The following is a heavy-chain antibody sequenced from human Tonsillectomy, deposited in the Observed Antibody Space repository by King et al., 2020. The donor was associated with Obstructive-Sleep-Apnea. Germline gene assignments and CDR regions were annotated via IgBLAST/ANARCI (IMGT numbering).Heavy chain of an antibody. Sequence: VQLVESGGGVVQPGRSLRLSFAASGFTFSSYGMHWVRQAPGKGLEWGAVISYDGSNKYYADSVKGRFTISRDNSKNTLYLQMNSLRAEDTAVYYCAKDRMLAGYSYGYDYWGQGTLVTVSS. CDR2: ISYDGSNK. J-gene: IGHJ4*02. CDR3: AKDRMLAGYSYGYDY. D-gene: IGHD5-18*01. V-gene: IGHV3-30*18. CDR1: GFTFSSYG.